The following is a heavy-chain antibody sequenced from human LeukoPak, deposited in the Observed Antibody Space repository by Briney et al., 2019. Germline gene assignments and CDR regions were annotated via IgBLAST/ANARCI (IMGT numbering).Heavy chain of an antibody. J-gene: IGHJ6*03. CDR2: IKSKTDGGTT. CDR3: TTGGSGSYYMGLAYYYYYYMDV. Sequence: GGSLRLSCAASGFTFSNAWMSWVRQAPGKGLEWVGRIKSKTDGGTTDYAAPVKGRFTISRDDSKNTLYLQMNSLKTEDTAVYYCTTGGSGSYYMGLAYYYYYYMDVWGKGTTVTISS. D-gene: IGHD3-10*01. V-gene: IGHV3-15*01. CDR1: GFTFSNAW.